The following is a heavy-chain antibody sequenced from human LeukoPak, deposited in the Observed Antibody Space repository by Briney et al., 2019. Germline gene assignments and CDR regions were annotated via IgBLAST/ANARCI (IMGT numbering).Heavy chain of an antibody. CDR3: ARGLIPYYTSRYDTLEGDVFEM. CDR1: GFTFSDYY. D-gene: IGHD2/OR15-2a*01. J-gene: IGHJ3*02. CDR2: ISSSSSYI. Sequence: GGSLRLSCAASGFTFSDYYMSWIRQAPGKGLECVSYISSSSSYIYYADSVKGRFTISRDNAKNSLYLQMSSLRAEDTAVYFCARGLIPYYTSRYDTLEGDVFEMWGQGTMVTVSS. V-gene: IGHV3-11*06.